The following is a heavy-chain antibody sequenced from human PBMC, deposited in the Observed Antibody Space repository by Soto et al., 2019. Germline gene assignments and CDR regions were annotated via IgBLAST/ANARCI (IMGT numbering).Heavy chain of an antibody. CDR3: ARGSWDDVTGHYYMDV. CDR2: TYYRANWYI. Sequence: QVQLQQSGPGLVKPSQTLSLTCDISGDSVSSNSAAWNWIRQTPSRGLEWLGRTYYRANWYINSAVSVKSRITVNPDKSKNHFSLQLNSVNPEDTAVYYCARGSWDDVTGHYYMDVWGKGTTVTVSS. J-gene: IGHJ6*03. D-gene: IGHD1-1*01. V-gene: IGHV6-1*01. CDR1: GDSVSSNSAA.